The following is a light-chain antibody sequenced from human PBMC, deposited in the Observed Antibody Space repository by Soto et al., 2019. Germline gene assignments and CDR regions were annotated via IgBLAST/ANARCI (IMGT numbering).Light chain of an antibody. V-gene: IGLV3-25*03. CDR2: KDN. CDR3: QSADGSGSYVV. J-gene: IGLJ2*01. Sequence: SYELTQPPSVSVSPGQTARIPCSGDALPSQYVYWYQQKPGQAPVLVIYKDNERPSGIPERFSGSSSGTTITLTISGVQAEDDADYYCQSADGSGSYVVFGGGTKLTVL. CDR1: ALPSQY.